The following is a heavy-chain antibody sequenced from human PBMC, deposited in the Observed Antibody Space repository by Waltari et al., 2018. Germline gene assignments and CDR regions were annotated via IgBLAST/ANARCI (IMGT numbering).Heavy chain of an antibody. CDR2: MNPNSGNI. J-gene: IGHJ5*02. CDR3: VRGGDSSSSGEGWFDP. V-gene: IGHV1-8*01. Sequence: QVQLVQSGAEVKTPGASVKVSCKASGYTFTSFDINWVRQATGQGLEWMGGMNPNSGNIGYAQKFQGRVTMTRNTSISTGYLELRSLRSEDTAVYYWVRGGDSSSSGEGWFDPWGQGTLVTVSS. D-gene: IGHD6-6*01. CDR1: GYTFTSFD.